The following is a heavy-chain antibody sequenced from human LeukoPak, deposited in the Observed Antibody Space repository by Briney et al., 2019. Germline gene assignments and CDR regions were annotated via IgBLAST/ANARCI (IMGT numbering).Heavy chain of an antibody. CDR1: GFTFSSYE. Sequence: QTGGSLRLSCAASGFTFSSYETNWVRQAPGKGLEWVSLISGVGGSTYYADSVKGRFTISRDNSKDSLYLQMNSLRTEDTALYYCAKDMSSGYYHGFYYYYGMDVWGQGTTVTVSS. D-gene: IGHD3-22*01. CDR3: AKDMSSGYYHGFYYYYGMDV. V-gene: IGHV3-43*02. CDR2: ISGVGGST. J-gene: IGHJ6*02.